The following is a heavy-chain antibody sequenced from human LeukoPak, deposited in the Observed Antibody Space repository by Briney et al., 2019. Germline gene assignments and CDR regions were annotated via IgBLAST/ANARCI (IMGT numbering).Heavy chain of an antibody. CDR3: ARQGSGIFDY. Sequence: GESLKISCKGFGYSFTDYWIGWVRQLPGKGLEWMGIIYPDDSDTRYSPSFQGQVTISADKSMNTAYLQWSGLKASDTAMYYCARQGSGIFDYWGQGTLVTVSS. V-gene: IGHV5-51*01. CDR2: IYPDDSDT. D-gene: IGHD2-15*01. J-gene: IGHJ4*02. CDR1: GYSFTDYW.